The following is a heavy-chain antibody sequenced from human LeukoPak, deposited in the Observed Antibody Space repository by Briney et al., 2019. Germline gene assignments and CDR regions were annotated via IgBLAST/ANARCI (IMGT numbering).Heavy chain of an antibody. CDR3: AREGGYSSSSSGY. Sequence: SQTLSLTCTVSGGSISSGDYYWSWIRQPPGKGLEWIGYIYYSGSTYYNPSLKSRVTISVDTSKNQFSLKLSSVTAADTAVYYCAREGGYSSSSSGYWGQGTLVTVSS. CDR2: IYYSGST. J-gene: IGHJ4*02. D-gene: IGHD6-6*01. V-gene: IGHV4-30-4*01. CDR1: GGSISSGDYY.